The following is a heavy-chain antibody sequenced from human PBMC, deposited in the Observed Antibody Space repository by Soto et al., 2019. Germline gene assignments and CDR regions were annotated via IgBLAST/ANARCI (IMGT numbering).Heavy chain of an antibody. CDR3: ARRQTIYGAENDY. D-gene: IGHD4-17*01. CDR1: GYSFTSYF. J-gene: IGHJ4*02. Sequence: GESLNISCKGSGYSFTSYFIGWVRQMPGKGLEWMGIIYPGDSDTRYSPSFQGQVTISADKSISTAYLQWSSLKASDTAMYYCARRQTIYGAENDYWGQGTLVTVSS. CDR2: IYPGDSDT. V-gene: IGHV5-51*01.